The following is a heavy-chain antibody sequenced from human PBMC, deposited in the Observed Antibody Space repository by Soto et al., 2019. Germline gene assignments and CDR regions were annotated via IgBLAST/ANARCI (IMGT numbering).Heavy chain of an antibody. CDR1: GGSISSGGYY. D-gene: IGHD4-4*01. V-gene: IGHV4-31*03. CDR2: IYYSGST. Sequence: SETLSLTCTVSGGSISSGGYYWSWIRQHPGKGLEWIGYIYYSGSTYYNPSLKSRVTISVDTSKNQFSLKLSSVTAADTAVYYCARTVNYYYYYMDVWGKGTTVTVSS. CDR3: ARTVNYYYYYMDV. J-gene: IGHJ6*03.